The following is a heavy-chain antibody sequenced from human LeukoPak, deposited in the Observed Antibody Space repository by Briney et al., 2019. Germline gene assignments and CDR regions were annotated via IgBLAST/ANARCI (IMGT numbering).Heavy chain of an antibody. J-gene: IGHJ5*02. CDR3: AADMAPTDPYKWFDP. D-gene: IGHD1-1*01. V-gene: IGHV1-46*01. Sequence: ASVKVSCKASGYTFTSYYMHWVRQAPGQGLEWMGIINPSGGSTSYAQKFQGRVTMTRDTATSTAYMELSSLTSEDTAIYYCAADMAPTDPYKWFDPWGQGTQVTVSS. CDR2: INPSGGST. CDR1: GYTFTSYY.